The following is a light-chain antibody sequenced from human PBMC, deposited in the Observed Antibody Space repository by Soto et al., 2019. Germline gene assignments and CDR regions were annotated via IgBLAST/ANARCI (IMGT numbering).Light chain of an antibody. CDR3: QQYGGSPRT. CDR2: DAS. J-gene: IGKJ1*01. CDR1: QSISSNY. V-gene: IGKV3-20*01. Sequence: EIVLTQSPGTLSLSPGERATLSCRASQSISSNYLAWYQQTPGQAPRLLIYDASSRAAGIPDRFSGSGSGTDFTLTISRLEPEDFGVYYCQQYGGSPRTFGQVTKVEIK.